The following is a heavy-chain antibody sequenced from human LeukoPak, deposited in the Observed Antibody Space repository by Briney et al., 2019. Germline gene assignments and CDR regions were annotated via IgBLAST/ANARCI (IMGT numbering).Heavy chain of an antibody. CDR3: ARRDYGGNSHFDY. CDR2: IYPADSDT. J-gene: IGHJ4*02. V-gene: IGHV5-51*01. D-gene: IGHD4-23*01. CDR1: GYSFASHW. Sequence: GESLKISCKGSGYSFASHWIGWVRQMPGKGLEWMGIIYPADSDTRYSPSFEGQVTISADKSISTAYVQWNSLKASDTATYYCARRDYGGNSHFDYWGQGPLVTVSS.